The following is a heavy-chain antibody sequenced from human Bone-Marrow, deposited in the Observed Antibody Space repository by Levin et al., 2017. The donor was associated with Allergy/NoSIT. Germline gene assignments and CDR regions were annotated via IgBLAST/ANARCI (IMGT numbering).Heavy chain of an antibody. D-gene: IGHD6-19*01. Sequence: LPGGSLRLSCAASGFTFSHYWMNWVRQAPGKGLEYVASIKYDGSERYYVDSVKGRFTISRDNAKNSLYLQMNSLRAEDTAVYYCARDHDSGWAWQYWGQGSLVTVSS. CDR2: IKYDGSER. V-gene: IGHV3-7*04. CDR3: ARDHDSGWAWQY. CDR1: GFTFSHYW. J-gene: IGHJ4*02.